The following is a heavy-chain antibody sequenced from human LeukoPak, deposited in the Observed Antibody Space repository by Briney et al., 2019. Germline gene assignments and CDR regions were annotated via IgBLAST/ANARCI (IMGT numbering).Heavy chain of an antibody. J-gene: IGHJ4*02. Sequence: SETLSLTCAVYGGSFSGYYWSWIRQPPGKGLEWSGEINHSGSTNYNPSLKSRVTISVDTSKNQFSLKLSSVTAADTSVYYCARMRVPAAKGPFDYWGQGTLVTVSS. CDR3: ARMRVPAAKGPFDY. V-gene: IGHV4-34*01. D-gene: IGHD2-2*01. CDR2: INHSGST. CDR1: GGSFSGYY.